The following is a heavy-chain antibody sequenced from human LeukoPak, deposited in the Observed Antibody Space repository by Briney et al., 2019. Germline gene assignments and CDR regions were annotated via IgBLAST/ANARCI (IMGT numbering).Heavy chain of an antibody. CDR3: AKGKHYYDSSGYFDY. CDR1: GFTFDDYA. D-gene: IGHD3-22*01. V-gene: IGHV3-9*01. J-gene: IGHJ4*02. CDR2: ISWNSGSI. Sequence: GGSLRLSCAASGFTFDDYAMHWVRQAPGKGLEWVSGISWNSGSIGYADSVKGRFTISRDNAKNSLYLQMNSLRAEDTALYYCAKGKHYYDSSGYFDYWGQGTLVTVSS.